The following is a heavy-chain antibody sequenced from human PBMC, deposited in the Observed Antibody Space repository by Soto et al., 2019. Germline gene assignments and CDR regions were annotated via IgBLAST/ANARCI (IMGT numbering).Heavy chain of an antibody. V-gene: IGHV4-34*01. D-gene: IGHD5-18*01. CDR2: INHSGST. J-gene: IGHJ6*02. CDR1: GGSFSGYY. Sequence: SETLYLTCAVYGGSFSGYYWSWIRQPPGKGLEWIGEINHSGSTNYNPSLKSRVTISVDTSKNQFSLKLSSVTAADTAVYYCARSPHTAMVWYYYYGMDVWGQGTTVTVSS. CDR3: ARSPHTAMVWYYYYGMDV.